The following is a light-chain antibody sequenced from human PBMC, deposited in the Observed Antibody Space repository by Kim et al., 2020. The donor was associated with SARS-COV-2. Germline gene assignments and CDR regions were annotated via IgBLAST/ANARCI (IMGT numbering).Light chain of an antibody. Sequence: SASVGDKLTVTCRTSQNISKYLNWYHQKPGEAPKLLIYASVTLQGGVSSRFSASGSGTDFTLMITSLQPEDHATYYCQQSDRIPYAFAQGTKVEI. CDR2: ASV. V-gene: IGKV1-39*01. J-gene: IGKJ2*01. CDR1: QNISKY. CDR3: QQSDRIPYA.